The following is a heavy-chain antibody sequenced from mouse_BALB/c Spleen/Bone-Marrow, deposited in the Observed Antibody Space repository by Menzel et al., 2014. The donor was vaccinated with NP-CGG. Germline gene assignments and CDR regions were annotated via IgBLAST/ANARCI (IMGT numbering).Heavy chain of an antibody. CDR2: IDPANGNT. CDR1: GFNIKDTY. D-gene: IGHD1-2*01. Sequence: EVQLQQSGAELVKPGALVKLSCTASGFNIKDTYMHWVKQRPEQGLEWIGRIDPANGNTKYDPKFQGKATITTDTSSNTAYLQVSSLTSEDTAVYYCASATTATYYAMDYWGQGTSVTVSS. CDR3: ASATTATYYAMDY. J-gene: IGHJ4*01. V-gene: IGHV14-3*02.